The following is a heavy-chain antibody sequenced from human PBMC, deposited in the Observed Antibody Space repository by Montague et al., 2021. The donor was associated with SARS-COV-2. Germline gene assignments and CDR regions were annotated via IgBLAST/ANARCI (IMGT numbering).Heavy chain of an antibody. CDR3: ARVRKDDYGDNYFDY. CDR1: GDSMTGDSMSRYY. V-gene: IGHV4-61*01. Sequence: SETLSLTCTVSGDSMTGDSMSRYYWSWIRQTPGKGLDWIGYISNSGFTNDNRFLKNPVTTSVDTSNNQFSLKLNSVTAADTAVYYCARVRKDDYGDNYFDYWGQGTLVTASS. J-gene: IGHJ4*02. D-gene: IGHD4-17*01. CDR2: ISNSGFT.